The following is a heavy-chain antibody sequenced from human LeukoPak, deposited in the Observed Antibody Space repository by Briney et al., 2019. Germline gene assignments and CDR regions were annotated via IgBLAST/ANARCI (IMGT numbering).Heavy chain of an antibody. J-gene: IGHJ4*02. D-gene: IGHD3-10*01. CDR1: GFTFSSYA. CDR2: ISGSGGST. Sequence: GGSLRLSCAASGFTFSSYAMSWVRQAPGKGLEWVSAISGSGGSTYYADSVKGRFTNSRDNSKNTLYLQMNSLRAEDTAVYYCAKDRGYYYGSGSYFSYFDYWGQGTLVTVSS. CDR3: AKDRGYYYGSGSYFSYFDY. V-gene: IGHV3-23*01.